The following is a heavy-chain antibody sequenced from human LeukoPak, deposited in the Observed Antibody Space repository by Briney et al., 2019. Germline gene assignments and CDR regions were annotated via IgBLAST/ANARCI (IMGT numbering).Heavy chain of an antibody. J-gene: IGHJ6*02. V-gene: IGHV4-59*12. CDR1: GGSINAYY. D-gene: IGHD6-19*01. CDR2: VYHSGST. CDR3: ASSSGWSGGYYGMDV. Sequence: SETLSLTCTVSGGSINAYYWSWIRQPPGKGLEWIGYVYHSGSTNYNPSLKSRVTMSVDTSKNQFSLKLSSVTAADTAVYYCASSSGWSGGYYGMDVWGQGTTVTVSS.